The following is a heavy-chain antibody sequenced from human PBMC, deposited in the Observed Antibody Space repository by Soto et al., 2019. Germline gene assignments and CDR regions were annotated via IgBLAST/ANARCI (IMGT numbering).Heavy chain of an antibody. Sequence: QVQLVQSGAEVKKPGASVKVSCKASGYTFTSYAMHWVRQAPGQRLEWMGWINAGNGNTKYSEKFPGRGAHTRDTSASTVYMELSSLRSEDTAVYYCARDLQADYWGQGTLVTVSS. CDR3: ARDLQADY. CDR1: GYTFTSYA. J-gene: IGHJ4*02. V-gene: IGHV1-3*01. CDR2: INAGNGNT.